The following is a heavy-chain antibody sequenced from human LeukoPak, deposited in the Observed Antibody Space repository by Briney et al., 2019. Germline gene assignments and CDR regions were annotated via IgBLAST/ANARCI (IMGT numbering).Heavy chain of an antibody. CDR2: IIPIFGIV. D-gene: IGHD4-17*01. V-gene: IGHV1-69*13. CDR3: ARVSSSHYGDYGPFDY. J-gene: IGHJ4*02. CDR1: GGTFSSYA. Sequence: SVKVSCKASGGTFSSYAISWVRQAPGQGLEWMGGIIPIFGIVNYAQKFQGRVTITADESTSTAYMQLSSLRSEDTAVYYCARVSSSHYGDYGPFDYWGQGTLVTVSS.